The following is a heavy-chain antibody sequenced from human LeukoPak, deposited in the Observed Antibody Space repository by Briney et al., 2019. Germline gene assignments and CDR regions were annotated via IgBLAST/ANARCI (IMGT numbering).Heavy chain of an antibody. D-gene: IGHD4-17*01. V-gene: IGHV3-15*01. CDR1: GFTFSNAW. Sequence: SGGSLRLSCAASGFTFSNAWMSWVRQAPGKGLEWVGRIKSKTDGGTTDYAAPVKGRFTISRDDSKNTLYLQMNSLKTEDTAVYYCTTSGYDYVTTVTTDVYWGQGTLVTVSS. CDR2: IKSKTDGGTT. J-gene: IGHJ4*02. CDR3: TTSGYDYVTTVTTDVY.